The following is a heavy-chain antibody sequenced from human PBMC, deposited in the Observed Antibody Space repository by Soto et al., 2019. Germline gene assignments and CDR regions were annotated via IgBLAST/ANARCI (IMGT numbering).Heavy chain of an antibody. J-gene: IGHJ4*02. CDR2: ISAYDGNP. CDR1: GYTFTSYS. D-gene: IGHD4-17*01. V-gene: IGHV1-18*01. Sequence: QVQLVQSGTDLKKPGASVTVSCKASGYTFTSYSITWVRQAPGQGLEWLGWISAYDGNPKYAQKFQGRVTMTTDTSTSTAYMELRSLTSDDTAVYYCARDVPTVTTGGPDYWGPGTLVTVSS. CDR3: ARDVPTVTTGGPDY.